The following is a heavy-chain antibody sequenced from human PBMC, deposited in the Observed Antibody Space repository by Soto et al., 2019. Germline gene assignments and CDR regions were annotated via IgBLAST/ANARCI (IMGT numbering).Heavy chain of an antibody. Sequence: SETLSLTCTVSGGSISSYYWSWIRQPPGKGLEWIGYIYYSGSTNYNPSLKSRVTISVDTSKTQFSLKLSSVTAADTAVYYCARVHKVNYYYYYMDVWGKGTTVTVSS. CDR1: GGSISSYY. CDR3: ARVHKVNYYYYYMDV. V-gene: IGHV4-59*01. J-gene: IGHJ6*03. CDR2: IYYSGST.